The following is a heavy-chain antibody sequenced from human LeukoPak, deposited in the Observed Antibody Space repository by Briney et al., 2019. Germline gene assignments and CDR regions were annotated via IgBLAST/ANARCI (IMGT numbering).Heavy chain of an antibody. CDR1: GFTLSSYW. J-gene: IGHJ4*02. Sequence: GGSLRLACAASGFTLSSYWMHWVRQAPGEVLVWVSCINSDGSNTMYADSVKGRFTISRDNAKNTLYLQMNSLRAEDTAVYYCANPPTYYYDSSGFDYWGQGTLVTVSS. CDR3: ANPPTYYYDSSGFDY. V-gene: IGHV3-74*03. CDR2: INSDGSNT. D-gene: IGHD3-22*01.